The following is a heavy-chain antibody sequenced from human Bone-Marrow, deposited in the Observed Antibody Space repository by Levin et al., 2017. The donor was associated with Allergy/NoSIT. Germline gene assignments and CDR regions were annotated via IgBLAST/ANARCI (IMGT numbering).Heavy chain of an antibody. CDR1: GGSISSYY. Sequence: SETLSLTCTVSGGSISSYYWSWIRQPPGKGLEWIGYIYYSGSTNYNPSLKSRVTISVDTSKNPFSLKLSSVTAADTAVYYCARAPWDSGPRFDYWGQGTLVTVSS. V-gene: IGHV4-59*01. J-gene: IGHJ4*02. D-gene: IGHD1-14*01. CDR3: ARAPWDSGPRFDY. CDR2: IYYSGST.